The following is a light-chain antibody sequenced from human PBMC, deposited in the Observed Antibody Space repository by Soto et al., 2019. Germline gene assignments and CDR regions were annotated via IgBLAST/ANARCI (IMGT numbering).Light chain of an antibody. CDR2: QTS. CDR1: QYINTR. J-gene: IGKJ5*01. Sequence: EIVLTQSPATLSSFPGDRVTLSCRASQYINTRLAWYQHRPGQAPRLLIYQTSIRAAGIPARFSASGTGTDFTLTITRLEPEDFALYYCQQYGGSPITFGLGTLLEIK. V-gene: IGKV3-20*01. CDR3: QQYGGSPIT.